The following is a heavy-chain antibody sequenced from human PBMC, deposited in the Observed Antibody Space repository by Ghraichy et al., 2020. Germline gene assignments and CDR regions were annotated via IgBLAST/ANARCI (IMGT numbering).Heavy chain of an antibody. CDR3: ARDRMTTASYFDY. CDR1: GGSISSYY. CDR2: IYYSGST. V-gene: IGHV4-59*01. Sequence: SETLSLTCTVSGGSISSYYWSWIRQPPGKGLEWIGYIYYSGSTNYNPSLKSRVTISVDTSKNQFSLKLSSVTAADTAVYYCARDRMTTASYFDYWGQGTLVTVSS. D-gene: IGHD4-17*01. J-gene: IGHJ4*02.